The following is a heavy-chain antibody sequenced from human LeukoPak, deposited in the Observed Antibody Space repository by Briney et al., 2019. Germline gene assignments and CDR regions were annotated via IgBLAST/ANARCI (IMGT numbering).Heavy chain of an antibody. CDR3: ARQGYCSSTSCYVDF. D-gene: IGHD2-2*01. CDR1: GYSFTTYW. J-gene: IGHJ4*02. CDR2: IYPDDSDA. V-gene: IGHV5-51*01. Sequence: GEPLKISCKASGYSFTTYWLAWVRQMPGKGLEWMGIIYPDDSDARYRPSFQGQVTISADKSISTAYLQWSSLKASDTAMYYCARQGYCSSTSCYVDFWGQGTLVTVSS.